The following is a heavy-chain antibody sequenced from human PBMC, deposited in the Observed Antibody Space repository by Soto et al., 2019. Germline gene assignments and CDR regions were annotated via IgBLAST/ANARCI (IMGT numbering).Heavy chain of an antibody. Sequence: QVQLVESGGGVVQPGRSLRLSCAASGFTFSSYAMHWVRQAPGKGLEWVAVISYDGSNKYYADSVKGRFTISRDNSKNTLYLQMNSLRAEDTAVYYCARPAIVWWYFDLWGRGTLVTVSS. V-gene: IGHV3-30-3*01. J-gene: IGHJ2*01. CDR2: ISYDGSNK. CDR1: GFTFSSYA. CDR3: ARPAIVWWYFDL. D-gene: IGHD3-16*01.